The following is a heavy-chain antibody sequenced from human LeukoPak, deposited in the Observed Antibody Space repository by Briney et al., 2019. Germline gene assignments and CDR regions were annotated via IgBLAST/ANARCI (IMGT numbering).Heavy chain of an antibody. CDR3: ARDRARRPYDSSGYYTFDP. D-gene: IGHD3-22*01. V-gene: IGHV4-34*01. CDR1: GGSFSGYY. Sequence: PSETLSLTCAVYGGSFSGYYWSWIRQPPGKGLEWIGEINHSGSTNYNPSLKSRVTISVDTSKNQFSLKLSSVTAADTAVYYCARDRARRPYDSSGYYTFDPWGQGTLVTVSS. CDR2: INHSGST. J-gene: IGHJ5*02.